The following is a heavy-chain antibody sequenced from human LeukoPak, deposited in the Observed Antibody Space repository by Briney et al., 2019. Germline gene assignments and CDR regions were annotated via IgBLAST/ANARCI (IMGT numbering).Heavy chain of an antibody. J-gene: IGHJ4*02. D-gene: IGHD7-27*01. CDR2: LNGRSENI. CDR1: GFTFSSYS. CDR3: ARDLNWGFDH. Sequence: GGSLRFSCAASGFTFSSYSMNWVRQAPGKGLEWVSYLNGRSENINYADSVKGRFTISRDNAKNSLYLEMNSLRDEDTAVYYCARDLNWGFDHWGQGTLVTVSS. V-gene: IGHV3-48*02.